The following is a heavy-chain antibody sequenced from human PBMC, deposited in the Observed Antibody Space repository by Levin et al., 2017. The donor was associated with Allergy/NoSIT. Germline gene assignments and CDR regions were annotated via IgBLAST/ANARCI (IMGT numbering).Heavy chain of an antibody. J-gene: IGHJ5*02. Sequence: SETLSLTCAIYGGSFRGYYWSWIRQPPGKGLEWIGEITHSGSTNYNPSLKSRVTISIDTSKNQFSLKLRSVTAADTAVSYCAKSGRHCCSNTSCDWLPSWFDPWGQGALVTVSS. D-gene: IGHD2-2*01. CDR3: AKSGRHCCSNTSCDWLPSWFDP. V-gene: IGHV4-34*01. CDR2: ITHSGST. CDR1: GGSFRGYY.